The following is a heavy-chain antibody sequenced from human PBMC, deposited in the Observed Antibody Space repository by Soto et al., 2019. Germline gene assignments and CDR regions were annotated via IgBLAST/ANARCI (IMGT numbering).Heavy chain of an antibody. J-gene: IGHJ3*01. V-gene: IGHV3-11*01. Sequence: GGSLRLSCAAYGFSFSGYYMTWIRQAPGQGLEWISYISHDGTTISYADSVKGRFTISRDNAKNSLFLQMNSLRVDDTSVYYYASPFGVRGSDAFDLWGQATLVTVTS. CDR2: ISHDGTTI. D-gene: IGHD3-3*01. CDR3: ASPFGVRGSDAFDL. CDR1: GFSFSGYY.